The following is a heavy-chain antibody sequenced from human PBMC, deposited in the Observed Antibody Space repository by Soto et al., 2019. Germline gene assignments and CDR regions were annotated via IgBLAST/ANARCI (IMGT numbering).Heavy chain of an antibody. CDR1: GLTCNTYP. Sequence: GGSLRLSCATSGLTCNTYPMTWVRQAPGKGLEWVSSISSTDGRTSSYADCVEGRFAISRGFSDNTVYLQMNNLTLDDPAVYFCAKGVFSFHYGLEGWGQETTVTVSS. CDR2: ISSTDGRTS. CDR3: AKGVFSFHYGLEG. V-gene: IGHV3-23*01. D-gene: IGHD3-10*01. J-gene: IGHJ6*02.